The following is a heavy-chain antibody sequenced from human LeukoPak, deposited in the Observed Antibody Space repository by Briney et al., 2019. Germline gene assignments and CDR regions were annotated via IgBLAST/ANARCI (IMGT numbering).Heavy chain of an antibody. Sequence: PGGSLRLSGAASGFTFSSYAMSWVRQAPGKGLEWVSAISGSGGSTYYADSVKGRFTISRDNSKNTLYLQMNSLRAEDTAVYYCAKGGPIAAADTRDYYYDSSGYDPDYWGQGTLVTVSS. CDR2: ISGSGGST. CDR1: GFTFSSYA. V-gene: IGHV3-23*01. D-gene: IGHD3-22*01. CDR3: AKGGPIAAADTRDYYYDSSGYDPDY. J-gene: IGHJ4*02.